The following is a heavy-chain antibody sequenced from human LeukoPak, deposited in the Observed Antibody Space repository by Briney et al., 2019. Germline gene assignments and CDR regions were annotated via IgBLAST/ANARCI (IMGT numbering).Heavy chain of an antibody. D-gene: IGHD3-16*02. CDR1: GYSISSGYY. CDR2: IYHSGST. V-gene: IGHV4-38-2*02. J-gene: IGHJ4*02. Sequence: SETLSLTCTVSGYSISSGYYWGWIRQPPGKGLEWIGSIYHSGSTYYNPSLKSRVTISVDTSKNQFSLKLSSVTAADTAVYYCARVFRWGSYPPGYWGQGTLVTVSS. CDR3: ARVFRWGSYPPGY.